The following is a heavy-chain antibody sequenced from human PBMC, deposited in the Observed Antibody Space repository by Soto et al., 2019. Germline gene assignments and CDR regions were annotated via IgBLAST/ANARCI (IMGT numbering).Heavy chain of an antibody. J-gene: IGHJ4*02. V-gene: IGHV4-4*07. Sequence: WETLSLTCTVSGGSISSYYWSWIRQPAGKGLEWIGRIYTSGSTNYNPSLKSRVTMSVDTSKNQFSLKLSSVTAADTAVYYCARGYRYDSSGELDYWGQGTLVTVSS. CDR2: IYTSGST. D-gene: IGHD3-22*01. CDR3: ARGYRYDSSGELDY. CDR1: GGSISSYY.